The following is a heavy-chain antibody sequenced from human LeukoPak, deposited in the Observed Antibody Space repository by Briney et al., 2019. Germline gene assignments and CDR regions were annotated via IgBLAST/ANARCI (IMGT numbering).Heavy chain of an antibody. J-gene: IGHJ4*02. D-gene: IGHD4/OR15-4a*01. CDR1: GGSISSGVYY. CDR3: AREIDYFFDY. CDR2: IYYSGSA. V-gene: IGHV4-30-4*08. Sequence: SETLSLTCTVSGGSISSGVYYWSWIRQPPGKGLEWIGYIYYSGSAYYSLSLKSRVTISVDTSKNQFSLKLSSVTASDTAVYYCAREIDYFFDYWGQGTLVTVSS.